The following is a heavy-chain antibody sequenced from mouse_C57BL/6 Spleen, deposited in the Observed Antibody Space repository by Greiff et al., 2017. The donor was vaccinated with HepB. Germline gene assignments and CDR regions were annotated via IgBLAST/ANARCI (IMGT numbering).Heavy chain of an antibody. D-gene: IGHD1-1*01. V-gene: IGHV5-12*01. CDR2: ISNGGGST. Sequence: EVKLMESGGGLVQPGGSLKLSCAASGFTFSDYYMYWVRQTPEKRLEWVAYISNGGGSTYYPDTVKGRFTISRDNAKNTLYLQMSRLKSEDTAMYYCASALLRYSAWFAYWGQGTLVTVSA. J-gene: IGHJ3*01. CDR1: GFTFSDYY. CDR3: ASALLRYSAWFAY.